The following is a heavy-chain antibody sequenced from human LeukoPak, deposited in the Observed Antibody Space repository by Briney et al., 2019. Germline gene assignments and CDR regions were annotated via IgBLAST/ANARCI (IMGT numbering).Heavy chain of an antibody. CDR1: GGTFSSYA. CDR2: IIPIFGTA. CDR3: ARAGGSAMAFNWFDP. J-gene: IGHJ5*02. V-gene: IGHV1-69*13. D-gene: IGHD5-18*01. Sequence: SVKVSCKASGGTFSSYAISWVRQAPGQGLEWMGGIIPIFGTANYAQKFQGRVTITADESTSTAYMELSSLRSEDTAVYYCARAGGSAMAFNWFDPWGQGTLVTVSA.